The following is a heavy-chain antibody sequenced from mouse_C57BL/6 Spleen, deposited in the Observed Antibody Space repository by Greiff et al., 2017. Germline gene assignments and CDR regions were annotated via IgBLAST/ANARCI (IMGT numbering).Heavy chain of an antibody. J-gene: IGHJ1*03. CDR2: INPNYGTT. CDR3: ASTMITTRYFDV. Sequence: VQLQQSGPELVKPGASVKISCKASGYSFTDYNMNWVKQSNGKSLEWIGVINPNYGTTSYNQKFKGKATLTVDQSSSTAYMQRNSLTSEDSAVYYCASTMITTRYFDVWGTGTTVTVSS. V-gene: IGHV1-39*01. CDR1: GYSFTDYN. D-gene: IGHD2-4*01.